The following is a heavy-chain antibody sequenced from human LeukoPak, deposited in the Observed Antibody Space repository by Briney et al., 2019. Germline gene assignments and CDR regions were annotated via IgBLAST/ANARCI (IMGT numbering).Heavy chain of an antibody. V-gene: IGHV3-53*01. Sequence: GGSLRLSCAASGLTVSSSYMSWVRQAPGKGLKWVSIIYNDGSTYYADSMKGRFTISRDNSKNTLYLQVNSLRAEDTAMYYCARNILFAFDIWGQGTMVTVSS. J-gene: IGHJ3*02. CDR2: IYNDGST. CDR1: GLTVSSSY. CDR3: ARNILFAFDI.